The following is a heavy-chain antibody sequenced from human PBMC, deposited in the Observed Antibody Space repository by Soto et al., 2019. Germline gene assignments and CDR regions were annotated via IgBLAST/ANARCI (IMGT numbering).Heavy chain of an antibody. Sequence: PSETLSRTRAVDGGSGLAYYWSWIRQPPGEGLEWIGEINHSGSTNYNPSLKSRVTISVDTSKSQFSLKLSSVTAADTAVYYCARGGVAITMIVVAPSAFDIWGQGTMVT. J-gene: IGHJ3*02. V-gene: IGHV4-34*01. CDR1: GGSGLAYY. CDR3: ARGGVAITMIVVAPSAFDI. CDR2: INHSGST. D-gene: IGHD3-22*01.